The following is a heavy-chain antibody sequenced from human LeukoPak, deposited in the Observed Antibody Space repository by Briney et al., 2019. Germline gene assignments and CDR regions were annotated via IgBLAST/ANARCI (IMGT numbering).Heavy chain of an antibody. D-gene: IGHD1-14*01. Sequence: TSETLSLTCTVSGASIRSYHWSWIRQPAGKGLEWIGRFQTNGNTNSHPSLKSRVAMSVDASNNQFALRLGSVTAADTAVYYCGSSEVGRTTSGTRDFWGQGTLVTVSA. V-gene: IGHV4-4*07. CDR2: FQTNGNT. CDR1: GASIRSYH. J-gene: IGHJ4*02. CDR3: GSSEVGRTTSGTRDF.